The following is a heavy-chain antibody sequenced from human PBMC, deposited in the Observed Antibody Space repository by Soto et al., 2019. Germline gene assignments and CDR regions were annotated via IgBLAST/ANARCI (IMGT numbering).Heavy chain of an antibody. CDR1: GGTFSSYA. V-gene: IGHV1-69*13. CDR2: IIPIFGTT. J-gene: IGHJ3*02. Sequence: SVKVSCKASGGTFSSYAISWVRQAPGQGLEWMGGIIPIFGTTNYAQKFQGRVTITADESTSTAYMELSSLRSEDTAVYYCARDYYDSSGYPRNAFDIWGQGTMVTVSS. CDR3: ARDYYDSSGYPRNAFDI. D-gene: IGHD3-22*01.